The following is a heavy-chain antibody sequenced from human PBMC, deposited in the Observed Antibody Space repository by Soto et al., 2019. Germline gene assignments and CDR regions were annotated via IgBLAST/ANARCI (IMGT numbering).Heavy chain of an antibody. CDR2: FNPSGDAT. D-gene: IGHD3-10*01. CDR3: ARRGMSKIGFDS. Sequence: ASGKVSCKASGGTFSSYAISWVRQAPGQGLEWMGVFNPSGDATHYAQNFQGRVTVTRDTSSSTVYMELSNLTSDDTAVYYCARRGMSKIGFDSWGQGTMVTVS. J-gene: IGHJ3*02. CDR1: GGTFSSYA. V-gene: IGHV1-46*01.